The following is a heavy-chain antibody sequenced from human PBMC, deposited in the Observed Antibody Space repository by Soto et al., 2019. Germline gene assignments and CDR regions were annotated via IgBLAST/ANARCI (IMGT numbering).Heavy chain of an antibody. J-gene: IGHJ3*02. V-gene: IGHV3-53*02. CDR2: IFSDSST. Sequence: EVQLVETGGDLVQPGGSLRLSCEASGITVSSNYMSWVRQAPGKGLEWVSVIFSDSSTYYGDSVKGRFTISRDNSKNTLFLQMNSLETEDTAVYYCASHYYDSSGYSHDAFEIWGQGTMVTVSS. CDR3: ASHYYDSSGYSHDAFEI. D-gene: IGHD3-22*01. CDR1: GITVSSNY.